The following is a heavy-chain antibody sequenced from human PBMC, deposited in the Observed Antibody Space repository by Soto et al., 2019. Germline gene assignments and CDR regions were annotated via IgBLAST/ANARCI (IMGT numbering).Heavy chain of an antibody. CDR3: AKDQGWFGELLDGEFDY. Sequence: TGGSLRLSCAASGFTFSSYAMSWVRQAPGKGLEWVSAISGSGGSTYYADSVKGRFTISRDNSKNTLYLQMNSLRAEDTAVYYCAKDQGWFGELLDGEFDYWGQGTLVTVSS. V-gene: IGHV3-23*01. D-gene: IGHD3-10*01. CDR2: ISGSGGST. J-gene: IGHJ4*02. CDR1: GFTFSSYA.